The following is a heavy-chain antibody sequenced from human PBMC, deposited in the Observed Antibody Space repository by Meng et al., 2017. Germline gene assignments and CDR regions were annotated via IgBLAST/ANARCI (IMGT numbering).Heavy chain of an antibody. D-gene: IGHD5-24*01. CDR3: ASVEMATTIS. CDR2: IYYSGST. CDR1: GGSISSSSYY. J-gene: IGHJ4*02. V-gene: IGHV4-39*07. Sequence: QLSLAGSGPGLVKPSDTLSLTCTVSGGSISSSSYYWGWIRQPPGKGLEWIGSIYYSGSTYYNPSLKSRVTISVDTSKNQFSLKLSSVTAADTAVYYCASVEMATTISWGQGTLVTVSS.